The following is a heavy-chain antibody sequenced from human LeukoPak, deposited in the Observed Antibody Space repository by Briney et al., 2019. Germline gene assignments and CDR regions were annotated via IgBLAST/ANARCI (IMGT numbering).Heavy chain of an antibody. D-gene: IGHD2-21*02. V-gene: IGHV3-23*01. Sequence: GGSLRLSCIGSGFAFDNFAFGWVRQAPGRGLAWVSGIGDKNSRTYYADSVRGRFTISRDNSRNILYLQMNSLRAEDTAVYYCAKDHPHIVVVTAMAHVDYWGQGTLVTVSS. CDR1: GFAFDNFA. CDR2: IGDKNSRT. CDR3: AKDHPHIVVVTAMAHVDY. J-gene: IGHJ4*02.